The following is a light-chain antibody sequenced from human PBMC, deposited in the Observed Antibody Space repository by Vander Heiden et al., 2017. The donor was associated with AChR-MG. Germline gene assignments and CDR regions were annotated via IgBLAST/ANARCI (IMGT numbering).Light chain of an antibody. J-gene: IGKJ5*01. CDR3: MQALQTV. Sequence: DIVMTQSPLSLPVTPGEPASISCRSSQSLLHSNGYNYLDCYLQKPGQSPQLLIYLGSNRASGVPDRFSGSGSGTDFTLKISRVEAEDVGVYYCMQALQTVFGQGTRLEIK. CDR2: LGS. CDR1: QSLLHSNGYNY. V-gene: IGKV2-28*01.